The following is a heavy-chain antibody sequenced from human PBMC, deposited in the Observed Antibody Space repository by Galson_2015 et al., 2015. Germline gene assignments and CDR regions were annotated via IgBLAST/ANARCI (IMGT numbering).Heavy chain of an antibody. CDR1: GFTFSSYA. D-gene: IGHD6-13*01. J-gene: IGHJ4*02. CDR3: ARGGLAAAGTGDY. Sequence: SLRLSCAASGFTFSSYAMHWVRQAPGKGLEWVAVISYDGSNKYYADSVKGRFTISRDNSKNTLYLQMNSLRAEDTAVYYCARGGLAAAGTGDYWGQGTLVTVSS. CDR2: ISYDGSNK. V-gene: IGHV3-30-3*01.